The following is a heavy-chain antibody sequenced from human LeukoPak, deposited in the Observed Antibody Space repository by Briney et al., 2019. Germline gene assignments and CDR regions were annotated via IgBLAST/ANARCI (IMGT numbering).Heavy chain of an antibody. CDR2: IYYSGST. CDR3: ARDPGGLRGVVN. CDR1: GGSISSYY. V-gene: IGHV4-59*12. J-gene: IGHJ4*02. Sequence: SETLSLTCTVSGGSISSYYWSWIRQPPGKGLEWIGYIYYSGSTNYNPSLKSRVTISQDKSDNQFSLNLSSVTAADTAVYYCARDPGGLRGVVNWGQGTLVTVSS. D-gene: IGHD3-10*01.